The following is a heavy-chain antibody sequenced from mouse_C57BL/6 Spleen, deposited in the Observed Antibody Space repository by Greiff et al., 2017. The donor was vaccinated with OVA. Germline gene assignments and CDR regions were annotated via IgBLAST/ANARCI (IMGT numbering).Heavy chain of an antibody. CDR3: ARARWLLRKEYYFDY. V-gene: IGHV5-4*01. Sequence: EVQLVESGGGLVKPGGSLKLSCAASGFTFSSSAMSWVRQTPEKRLEWVATISDGGSYTYYPDNVKGRFTISRDNAKNNLYLQMSHLKSEDTAMYYCARARWLLRKEYYFDYWGQGTTLTVSS. D-gene: IGHD2-3*01. CDR1: GFTFSSSA. J-gene: IGHJ2*01. CDR2: ISDGGSYT.